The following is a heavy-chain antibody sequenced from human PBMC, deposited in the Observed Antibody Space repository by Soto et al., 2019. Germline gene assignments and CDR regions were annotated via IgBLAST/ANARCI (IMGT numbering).Heavy chain of an antibody. CDR2: ISSTGTYI. CDR1: GITFSSYS. V-gene: IGHV3-21*01. D-gene: IGHD6-6*01. J-gene: IGHJ3*02. Sequence: EVQLVESGGGLVKPGGSLRLSCAASGITFSSYSMNWVRQAPGKGLEWVSSISSTGTYIDYADSVKGRFTISRDNAKNSLFLQMDSRRAEYAALYSGARETNPYSSSSHAFDIWGQGTMVTVSS. CDR3: ARETNPYSSSSHAFDI.